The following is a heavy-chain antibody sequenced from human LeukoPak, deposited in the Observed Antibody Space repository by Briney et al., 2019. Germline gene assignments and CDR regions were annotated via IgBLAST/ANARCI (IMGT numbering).Heavy chain of an antibody. J-gene: IGHJ4*02. CDR2: TYYSGST. CDR1: GGSISSSSYY. V-gene: IGHV4-39*07. Sequence: SETLSLTCTVSGGSISSSSYYWGWIRQPPGKGLEWIGSTYYSGSTYYNPSLKSRVTISVDTSKNQFSLKLSSVTAADTAVYYCARDGPRYSGSYSVYWGQGTLVTVAS. CDR3: ARDGPRYSGSYSVY. D-gene: IGHD3-10*01.